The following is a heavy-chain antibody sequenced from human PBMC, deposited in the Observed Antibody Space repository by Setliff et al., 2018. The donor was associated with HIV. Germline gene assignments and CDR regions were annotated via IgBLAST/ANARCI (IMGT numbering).Heavy chain of an antibody. V-gene: IGHV3-11*01. J-gene: IGHJ4*02. CDR2: LSGTSSTI. CDR1: GFSFSDYY. CDR3: ARDLFPYHHDSRPYYPPAY. D-gene: IGHD3-22*01. Sequence: GSLRLSCAASGFSFSDYYMYWIRQAPGKGLEWVSSLSGTSSTIYLADSVKGRFTISRDNAQNSLYLHMNSLRAEDTAMYYCARDLFPYHHDSRPYYPPAYWGQGTLVTVSS.